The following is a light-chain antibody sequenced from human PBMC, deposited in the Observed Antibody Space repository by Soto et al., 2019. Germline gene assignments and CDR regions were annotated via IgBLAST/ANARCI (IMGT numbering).Light chain of an antibody. CDR2: KAS. J-gene: IGKJ2*02. V-gene: IGKV1-5*03. CDR3: QQYNSYLCT. Sequence: DIQMTQSPSTLSASVGDRVTITCRASQSISSWLAWYRQKPGKAPKLLIYKASSLESGVPSRFSCSGSGTEFTLTISSLQPDDFATYYCQQYNSYLCTFGQGTKLEIK. CDR1: QSISSW.